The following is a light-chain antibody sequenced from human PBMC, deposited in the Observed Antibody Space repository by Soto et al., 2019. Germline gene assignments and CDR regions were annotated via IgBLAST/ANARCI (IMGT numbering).Light chain of an antibody. Sequence: VVLTQSPGNLSLSPGERATLSCRASQSVGSTYLAWYQQKPGQAPRLLIYGASSRATGIPDRFAGGGSGTDFTLTISRLEPEDFAVYHCQQYGDSPWTFGQGTTVEIK. J-gene: IGKJ1*01. CDR1: QSVGSTY. CDR3: QQYGDSPWT. CDR2: GAS. V-gene: IGKV3-20*01.